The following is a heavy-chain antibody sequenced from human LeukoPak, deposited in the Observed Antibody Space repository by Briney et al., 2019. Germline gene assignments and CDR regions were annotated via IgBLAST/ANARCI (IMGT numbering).Heavy chain of an antibody. Sequence: EASVKVSCKASGGTFSSYAISWVRQAPGQGLEWMGRIIPIFGTANYAQKFQGRVTITTDESTSTAHMELSSLRSEDTAVYYCASRELPETSPFDYWGQGTLVTVSS. CDR3: ASRELPETSPFDY. J-gene: IGHJ4*02. CDR1: GGTFSSYA. CDR2: IIPIFGTA. V-gene: IGHV1-69*05. D-gene: IGHD1-26*01.